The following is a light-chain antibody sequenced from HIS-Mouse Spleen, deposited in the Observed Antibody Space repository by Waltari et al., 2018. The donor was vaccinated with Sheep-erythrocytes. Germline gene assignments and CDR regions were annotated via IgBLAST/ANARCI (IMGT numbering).Light chain of an antibody. V-gene: IGLV2-11*01. CDR2: DVS. Sequence: QSALTQPRSVSGSPGQAFTISCTGTISDVGGYNYVSWYQQHPGKAPKLMIYDVSKRPSGVPDRFSGSKSGNTASLTISGLQAEDEADYYCCSYAGSYNHVFATGTKVTVL. CDR1: ISDVGGYNY. J-gene: IGLJ1*01. CDR3: CSYAGSYNHV.